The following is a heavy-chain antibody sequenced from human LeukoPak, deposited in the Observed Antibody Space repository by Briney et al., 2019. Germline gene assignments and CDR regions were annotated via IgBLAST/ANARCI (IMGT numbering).Heavy chain of an antibody. J-gene: IGHJ1*01. V-gene: IGHV3-53*01. D-gene: IGHD3-22*01. CDR3: ASLTYYYDSSGYYNEYFQH. Sequence: GSLRLSCAASGFTVSSNCMSWVRQAPGRGLEWVSFIYSGGSTYYADSVKGRFTISRDNSKNTLYLQMNSLRAEDTAVYYCASLTYYYDSSGYYNEYFQHWGQGTLVTVSS. CDR2: IYSGGST. CDR1: GFTVSSNC.